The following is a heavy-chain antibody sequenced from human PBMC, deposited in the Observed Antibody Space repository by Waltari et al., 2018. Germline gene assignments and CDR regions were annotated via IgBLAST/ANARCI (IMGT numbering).Heavy chain of an antibody. D-gene: IGHD1-1*01. CDR3: ANYGQLPSNGDY. Sequence: EVRLLESGGALVQPGGSLRLSCAASGFPFGNYYMIWVRQAPGRGLEWVSTISGPAHETVYADSVKGRFTISRDNSKTTLYLQMNSLRVEDTAVYYCANYGQLPSNGDYWGQGTLVTVSS. V-gene: IGHV3-23*01. J-gene: IGHJ4*02. CDR1: GFPFGNYY. CDR2: ISGPAHET.